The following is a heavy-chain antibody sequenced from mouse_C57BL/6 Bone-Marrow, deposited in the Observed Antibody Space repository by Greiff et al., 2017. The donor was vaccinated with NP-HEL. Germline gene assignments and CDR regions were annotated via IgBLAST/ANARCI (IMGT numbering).Heavy chain of an antibody. Sequence: VQVVESGPGLVKPSQSLSLTCSVTGYSITSGYYWNWIRQFPGNKLEWMGYISYDGSNNYNPSLKNRISITRDTSKNQFFLKLNSVTTEDTATYYCARDGYYYGSRSNYWGQGTTLTVSS. D-gene: IGHD1-1*01. CDR3: ARDGYYYGSRSNY. CDR1: GYSITSGYY. V-gene: IGHV3-6*01. J-gene: IGHJ2*01. CDR2: ISYDGSN.